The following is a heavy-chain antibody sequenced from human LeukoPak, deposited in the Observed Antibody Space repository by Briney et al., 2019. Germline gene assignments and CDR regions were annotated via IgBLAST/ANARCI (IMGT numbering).Heavy chain of an antibody. V-gene: IGHV3-7*01. Sequence: GGSLRLSCAASGFTFSSYWMSWVRQAPGKGLEWVANIKEDGSEEHYVDSVKGRFTISRDNAKKSLYLQMNSLRAEDTAVYYCARDRGIVAQFDPWGQGTLVTVSS. D-gene: IGHD2-15*01. CDR3: ARDRGIVAQFDP. CDR2: IKEDGSEE. CDR1: GFTFSSYW. J-gene: IGHJ5*02.